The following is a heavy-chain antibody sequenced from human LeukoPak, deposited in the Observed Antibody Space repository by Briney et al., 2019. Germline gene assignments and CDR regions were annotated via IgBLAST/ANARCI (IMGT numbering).Heavy chain of an antibody. Sequence: PGGSLRLSCAPCGFTVSRNYMGCVRQAPGKGREWVSVIYSGGSTYYPESVKGRFTISRDNSKNPLFLQMNNLRAEDTAVYYCARAGAAAAPYYFDYWGQGTLVSVSS. D-gene: IGHD6-13*01. J-gene: IGHJ4*02. CDR1: GFTVSRNY. CDR2: IYSGGST. V-gene: IGHV3-66*01. CDR3: ARAGAAAAPYYFDY.